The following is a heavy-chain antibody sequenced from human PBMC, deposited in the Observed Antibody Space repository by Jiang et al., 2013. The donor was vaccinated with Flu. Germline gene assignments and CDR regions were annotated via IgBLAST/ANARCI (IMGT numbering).Heavy chain of an antibody. J-gene: IGHJ4*02. CDR2: IYPGDSDT. Sequence: ISCKGSGYTFTSYWIGWVRQMPGKGLEWMGIIYPGDSDTRYSPSFQGQVTISADKSISTAYLQWSSLKASDTAMYYCARHWGNVDSGWYSDYWGQGTLVTVSS. V-gene: IGHV5-51*01. CDR1: GYTFTSYW. CDR3: ARHWGNVDSGWYSDY. D-gene: IGHD2-21*01.